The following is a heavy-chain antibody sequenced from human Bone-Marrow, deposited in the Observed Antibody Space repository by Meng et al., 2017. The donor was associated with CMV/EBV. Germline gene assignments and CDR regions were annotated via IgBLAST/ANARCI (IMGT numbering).Heavy chain of an antibody. J-gene: IGHJ6*02. CDR1: GFTFDDYA. CDR2: ISWNSGSI. CDR3: AKGDYYYYYGMDV. V-gene: IGHV3-9*01. Sequence: SLKISCAASGFTFDDYAMHWVRQAPGKGLEWVSGISWNSGSIGYADSVKGRFTISRDNAKNSLYLQMNSLRAEDTALYYCAKGDYYYYYGMDVWGQGTTVTFSS.